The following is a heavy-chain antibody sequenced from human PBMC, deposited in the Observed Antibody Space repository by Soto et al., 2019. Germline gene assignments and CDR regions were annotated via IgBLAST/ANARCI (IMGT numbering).Heavy chain of an antibody. CDR1: GFTFSSYA. CDR3: AKDVHYDIVTGIEYFHH. Sequence: EVELLESGGGLVQPGGSLRLSCAASGFTFSSYAMSWVRRAPGKGLEWVSGISGSGRITKYADSVKGRLIISIDNFKNTLFLQMNSLRAEDTAVYYCAKDVHYDIVTGIEYFHHWAQGTLVTVSS. V-gene: IGHV3-23*01. D-gene: IGHD3-9*01. J-gene: IGHJ1*01. CDR2: ISGSGRIT.